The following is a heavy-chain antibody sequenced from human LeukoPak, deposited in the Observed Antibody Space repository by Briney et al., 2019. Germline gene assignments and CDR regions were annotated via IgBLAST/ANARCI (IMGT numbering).Heavy chain of an antibody. D-gene: IGHD5-24*01. V-gene: IGHV3-21*01. J-gene: IGHJ4*02. CDR1: GFTFSSYS. CDR3: ARDSRDGYRGDY. Sequence: PGGSLRLSCAASGFTFSSYSMNWVRQAPGKGLEWVSSISSSSSYIYYADSVKGRFTISRDNAKNSLYLQMNSLRAEDTAVYYCARDSRDGYRGDYWGQGTLVTVSS. CDR2: ISSSSSYI.